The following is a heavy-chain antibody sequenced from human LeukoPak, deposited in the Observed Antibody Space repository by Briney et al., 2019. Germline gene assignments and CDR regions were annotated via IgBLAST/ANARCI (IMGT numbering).Heavy chain of an antibody. CDR1: GFTFSHYV. CDR3: AKRRDSSYWSDY. V-gene: IGHV3-30*18. CDR2: ISYDGSTK. J-gene: IGHJ4*02. D-gene: IGHD6-19*01. Sequence: GGSLRLSCAASGFTFSHYVMHWVRQTPGKGLEWVARISYDGSTKYYADSVKGRFTISRDNSNNTLYLQMNGVRAEDTAVYYCAKRRDSSYWSDYWGRGTLVTVSS.